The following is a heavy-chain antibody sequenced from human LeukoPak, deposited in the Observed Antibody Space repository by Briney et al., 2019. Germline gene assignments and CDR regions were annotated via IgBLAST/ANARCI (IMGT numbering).Heavy chain of an antibody. J-gene: IGHJ4*02. CDR1: GFTFSSYA. D-gene: IGHD6-19*01. CDR2: ISSGGGST. V-gene: IGHV3-23*01. CDR3: AKRGYSGVRYPHSFDY. Sequence: GGSLRLSCAASGFTFSSYAMSWVRQAPGKGLEWVSVISSGGGSTYYADSVKGRFTISRDNSQKTLYLQMNSLRAEDTAVYYCAKRGYSGVRYPHSFDYWGQGTLVTVSS.